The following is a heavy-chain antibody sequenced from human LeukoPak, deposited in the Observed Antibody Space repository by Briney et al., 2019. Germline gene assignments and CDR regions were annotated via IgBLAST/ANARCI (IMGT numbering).Heavy chain of an antibody. CDR2: IYYSGST. CDR1: GGSISSSSYY. CDR3: ARLEQTSWFDP. D-gene: IGHD1/OR15-1a*01. J-gene: IGHJ5*02. V-gene: IGHV4-39*07. Sequence: LSETLSLTCTVSGGSISSSSYYWGWIRQPPGKGLEWIGSIYYSGSTYYNPSLKSRVTISVDTSKNQFSLNLSSVTAADTAVYYCARLEQTSWFDPWGQGTLVVVSS.